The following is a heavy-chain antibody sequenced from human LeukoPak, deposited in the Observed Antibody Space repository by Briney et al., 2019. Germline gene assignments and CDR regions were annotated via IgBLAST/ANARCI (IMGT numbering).Heavy chain of an antibody. CDR1: GGSFSGYY. D-gene: IGHD3-10*01. CDR2: INHSGST. Sequence: SETLSLTCAVYGGSFSGYYRSWIRQPPGKGLEWIGEINHSGSTKYNKSLKSRVTISVDTSKNQFSLKLSSVTAADTAVYYCARRVGRYFGERAYYYNYMDVWGKGTTVTISS. V-gene: IGHV4-34*01. J-gene: IGHJ6*03. CDR3: ARRVGRYFGERAYYYNYMDV.